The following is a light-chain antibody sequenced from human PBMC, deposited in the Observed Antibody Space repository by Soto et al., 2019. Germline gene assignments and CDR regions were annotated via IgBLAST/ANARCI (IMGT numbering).Light chain of an antibody. Sequence: DIQMTQSPSILSASVGDRVTITCRASQSIGSWLAWYQHKPGKAPKLLIYKASGLESGVPLRFSGSGSGTEFTLTISSLQPDDFATYCCQQYNSYSRTFGQGAKV. CDR3: QQYNSYSRT. V-gene: IGKV1-5*03. CDR2: KAS. J-gene: IGKJ1*01. CDR1: QSIGSW.